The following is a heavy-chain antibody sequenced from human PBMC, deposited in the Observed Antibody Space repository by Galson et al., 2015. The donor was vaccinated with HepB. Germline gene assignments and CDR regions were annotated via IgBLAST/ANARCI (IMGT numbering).Heavy chain of an antibody. D-gene: IGHD2-2*02. CDR2: IIPIFGTA. CDR1: GGTFSSYA. Sequence: SVKVSCKASGGTFSSYAISWVRQAPGQGLEWMGGIIPIFGTANYAQKFQGRVTITADESTSTAYMELSSLRSEDTAVYYCASSTVDIVVVPAAIRYWGQGTLVTVSS. CDR3: ASSTVDIVVVPAAIRY. V-gene: IGHV1-69*13. J-gene: IGHJ4*02.